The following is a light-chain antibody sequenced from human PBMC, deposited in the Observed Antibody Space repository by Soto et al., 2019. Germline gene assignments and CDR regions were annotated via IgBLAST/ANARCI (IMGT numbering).Light chain of an antibody. J-gene: IGKJ2*01. Sequence: IQMTQSPSSLSASVGGRVTITCRASQSILAYLNWYQVKLGKPPRLLIFSASNLQSGVPPRFNGSGSGTDFALTIGGVEPDYAATYYCQQTYATAFTLGQGTNL. CDR3: QQTYATAFT. CDR1: QSILAY. CDR2: SAS. V-gene: IGKV1-39*01.